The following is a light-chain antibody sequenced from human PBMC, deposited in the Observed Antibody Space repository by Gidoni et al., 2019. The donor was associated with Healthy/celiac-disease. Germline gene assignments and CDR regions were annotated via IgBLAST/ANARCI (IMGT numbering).Light chain of an antibody. CDR2: AAS. Sequence: DIQMTQSPSSLSASVGDRVTITCRASQRISSYVNWYQQKPGKAPKLLIYAASSLQSGVPSRVSGSGSGTDFTLTISSLQPEDFATYYCQQSYSTPRTFGQGTKVEIK. CDR1: QRISSY. V-gene: IGKV1-39*01. J-gene: IGKJ1*01. CDR3: QQSYSTPRT.